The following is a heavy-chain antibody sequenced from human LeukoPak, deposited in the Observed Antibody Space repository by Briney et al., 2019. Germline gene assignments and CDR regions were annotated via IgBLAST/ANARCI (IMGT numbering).Heavy chain of an antibody. CDR3: ARVRLYYYYMDV. V-gene: IGHV4-59*08. J-gene: IGHJ6*03. CDR1: GGSISSYY. Sequence: KPSETLSLTCTVSGGSISSYYWSWIRQPPGKGLEWIGYIYNSGSTNYNPSLKSRVTISVDTSKNQFSLKLSSVTAADTAVYYCARVRLYYYYMDVWGKGTTVTVSS. CDR2: IYNSGST.